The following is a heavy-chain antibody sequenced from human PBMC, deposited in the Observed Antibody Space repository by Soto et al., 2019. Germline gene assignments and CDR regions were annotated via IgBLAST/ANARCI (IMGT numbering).Heavy chain of an antibody. D-gene: IGHD2-2*01. V-gene: IGHV4-59*01. CDR2: IYYTGNT. J-gene: IGHJ4*02. CDR3: DRASTSSPVDFEY. CDR1: GGSISSDY. Sequence: PSETLSLTCTVSGGSISSDYWSRIRQPPGKGLELIGYIYYTGNTNYNPSLKSRVTVSADTSRNPGARNLTSLTAAXTAVDYCDRASTSSPVDFEYSGEATLLNVSS.